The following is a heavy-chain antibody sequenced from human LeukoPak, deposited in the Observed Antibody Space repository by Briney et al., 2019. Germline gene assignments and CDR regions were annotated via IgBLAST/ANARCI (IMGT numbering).Heavy chain of an antibody. Sequence: AGGSLRLSCAASGFTFSGSAMHWVRQASGKGLEWVGRIRSKANSYATAYAASVKGRFTISRDDSKNTAYLQMNSLKTEDTAVYYCTRRENDFWSGYDNPFFDYWGQGNLVTVSS. D-gene: IGHD3-3*01. CDR3: TRRENDFWSGYDNPFFDY. J-gene: IGHJ4*02. V-gene: IGHV3-73*01. CDR1: GFTFSGSA. CDR2: IRSKANSYAT.